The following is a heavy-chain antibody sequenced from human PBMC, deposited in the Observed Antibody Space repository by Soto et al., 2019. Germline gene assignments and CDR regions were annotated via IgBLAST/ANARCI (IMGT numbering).Heavy chain of an antibody. CDR1: GVSISSSY. Sequence: QVQLQESGPGLVKPSETLSLICSVSGVSISSSYWTWFRQPPGKGLEWIGYITYNDFTSYNPSLKSRVTITLDTSRNQLSLTLTSVTAADPAVYYCARHARYNDYWGQGTLAIVSS. J-gene: IGHJ4*02. CDR3: ARHARYNDY. D-gene: IGHD1-20*01. CDR2: ITYNDFT. V-gene: IGHV4-59*08.